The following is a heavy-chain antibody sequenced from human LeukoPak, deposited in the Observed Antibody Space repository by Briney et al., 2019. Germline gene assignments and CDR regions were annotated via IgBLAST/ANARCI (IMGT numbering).Heavy chain of an antibody. J-gene: IGHJ5*02. D-gene: IGHD6-19*01. V-gene: IGHV4-39*07. Sequence: SETLSLTCTASGGSISSSSYYWGWIRQPPGKGLEWIGSIYYSGSTYYNPSLKSRVTISVDTSKNQFSLKLSSVTAADTAVYYCVSSGWYLGPWGQGTLVTVSS. CDR3: VSSGWYLGP. CDR2: IYYSGST. CDR1: GGSISSSSYY.